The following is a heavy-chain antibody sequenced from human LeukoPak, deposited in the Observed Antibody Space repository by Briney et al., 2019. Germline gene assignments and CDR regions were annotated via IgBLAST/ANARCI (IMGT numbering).Heavy chain of an antibody. D-gene: IGHD2-15*01. CDR2: INSSSSYI. CDR1: GFPFSSYS. J-gene: IGHJ3*02. V-gene: IGHV3-21*01. CDR3: ARDQWGSSGGRGSAFDI. Sequence: GSLRLSFAASGFPFSSYSMNWVRPAPGKGLEWVSSINSSSSYIYYADSVKGRFTISRDNAKNSLYLQMNSLRAEDTAVYYCARDQWGSSGGRGSAFDIWGQGTMVTVSS.